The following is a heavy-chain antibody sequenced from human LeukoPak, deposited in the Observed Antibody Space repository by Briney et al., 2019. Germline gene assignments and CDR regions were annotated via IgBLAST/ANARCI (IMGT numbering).Heavy chain of an antibody. CDR1: GFTFSSYE. CDR3: ARDGGSGYYDFDY. J-gene: IGHJ4*02. Sequence: GGSLRLSCAASGFTFSSYEMNWVRQAPGKGLDWVSCISSSGSTIYYADSVKGRFTISRDNAKNSLYLQMNSLRAEDTAVYYCARDGGSGYYDFDYWGQGTLVTVSS. D-gene: IGHD3-22*01. CDR2: ISSSGSTI. V-gene: IGHV3-48*03.